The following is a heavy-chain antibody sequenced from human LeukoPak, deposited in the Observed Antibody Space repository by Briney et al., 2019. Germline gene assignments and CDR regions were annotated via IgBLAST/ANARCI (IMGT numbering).Heavy chain of an antibody. CDR1: GFTFSSYA. V-gene: IGHV3-30*04. Sequence: GGSLRLSCAASGFTFSSYAMHWVRQAPGKGLEWVAVISYDGSNKYYADSVKGRFTISRDNSKNTLYLQMNSLRAEDTAVYYCARVSGGGVLYYYGMDVWGQGTTVTVSS. J-gene: IGHJ6*02. CDR3: ARVSGGGVLYYYGMDV. D-gene: IGHD2-21*01. CDR2: ISYDGSNK.